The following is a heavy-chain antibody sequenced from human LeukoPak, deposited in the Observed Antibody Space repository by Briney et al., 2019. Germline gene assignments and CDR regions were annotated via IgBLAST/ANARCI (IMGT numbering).Heavy chain of an antibody. V-gene: IGHV3-53*01. CDR1: GFTVSNNY. Sequence: PGGSLRLSCAASGFTVSNNYTSWVRQAPGKGLEWVSIIYSGGSTSYADSVKGRFTISRDNSKNTLYLQMNSLRAEDTAVYYCARGGGHMDFDYWGQGTLVTVSS. J-gene: IGHJ4*02. CDR2: IYSGGST. CDR3: ARGGGHMDFDY. D-gene: IGHD2-15*01.